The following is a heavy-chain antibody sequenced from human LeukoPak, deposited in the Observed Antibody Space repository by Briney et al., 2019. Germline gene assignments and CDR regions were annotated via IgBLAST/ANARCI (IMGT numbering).Heavy chain of an antibody. D-gene: IGHD3-22*01. V-gene: IGHV3-7*01. Sequence: GGSLRLSCAASGFIFSSYWMSWVRQAPGKGLEWVANIKQDGSEKYYVDSVKGRFTISRDNAKNSLYLQMNSLRAEDTAVYYCARVGLGGYYYDSSGYYYFDYWGQGTLVTVSS. J-gene: IGHJ4*02. CDR1: GFIFSSYW. CDR2: IKQDGSEK. CDR3: ARVGLGGYYYDSSGYYYFDY.